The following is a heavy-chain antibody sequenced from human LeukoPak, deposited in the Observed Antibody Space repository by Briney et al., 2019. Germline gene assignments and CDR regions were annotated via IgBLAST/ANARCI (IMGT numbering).Heavy chain of an antibody. CDR3: ARDTQQLALYYYYGMDV. J-gene: IGHJ6*02. CDR1: GFTFSSYA. Sequence: GGSLRLSCAASGFTFSSYAMHWVRQAPGKGLEWVAVISYDGSNKYYADSVKGRFTISRDNSKNTLYLRMNSLRAEDTAVYYCARDTQQLALYYYYGMDVWGQGTTVTVSS. V-gene: IGHV3-30-3*01. D-gene: IGHD6-13*01. CDR2: ISYDGSNK.